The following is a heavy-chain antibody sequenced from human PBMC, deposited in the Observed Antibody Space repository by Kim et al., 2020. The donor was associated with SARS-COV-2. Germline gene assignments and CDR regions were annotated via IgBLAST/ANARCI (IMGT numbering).Heavy chain of an antibody. V-gene: IGHV3-33*06. Sequence: GGSLRLSCAASGFTFSSYGMHWVRQAPGKGLEWVAVIWYDGSNKYYADSVKGRFTISRDNSKNTLYLQMNSLRAEDTAVYYCAKDQGPGNTAMDFDYWGQGTLVTVSS. CDR3: AKDQGPGNTAMDFDY. CDR1: GFTFSSYG. D-gene: IGHD5-18*01. J-gene: IGHJ4*02. CDR2: IWYDGSNK.